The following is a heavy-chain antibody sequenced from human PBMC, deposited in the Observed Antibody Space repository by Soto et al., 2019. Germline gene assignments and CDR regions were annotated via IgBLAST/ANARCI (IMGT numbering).Heavy chain of an antibody. J-gene: IGHJ6*02. CDR3: ARPAPYYAMDV. V-gene: IGHV3-53*01. Sequence: GGSLRLSCAASGFSVSINYMSWVRQAPGKGLEWVSLIRSGGDTDYADSVRGRFTISRDNSKNTVFLRMNSLRAEDTAIYYCARPAPYYAMDVWGQGTTVTVSS. CDR1: GFSVSINY. CDR2: IRSGGDT.